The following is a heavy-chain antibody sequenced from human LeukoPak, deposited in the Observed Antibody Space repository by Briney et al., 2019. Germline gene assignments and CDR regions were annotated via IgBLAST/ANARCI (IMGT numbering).Heavy chain of an antibody. CDR2: ISGIAYKS. D-gene: IGHD1-26*01. Sequence: TGGSLRLSCAASGFTFTSYGSSWVPQAPGKGLEWVSTISGIAYKSYYGDSVKGRFTISRDNSANTLYLQMDNLRAEDTALYYCAKHSGSYFIYYIDSWGLGTLVTVSS. CDR1: GFTFTSYG. CDR3: AKHSGSYFIYYIDS. J-gene: IGHJ4*02. V-gene: IGHV3-23*01.